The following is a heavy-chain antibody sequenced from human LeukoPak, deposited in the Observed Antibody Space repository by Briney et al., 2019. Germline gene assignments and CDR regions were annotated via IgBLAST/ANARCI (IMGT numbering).Heavy chain of an antibody. CDR1: GGSISSYY. CDR3: ARVLSSWPNYYYYGMDV. V-gene: IGHV4-59*01. J-gene: IGHJ6*02. D-gene: IGHD6-13*01. CDR2: IYYSGST. Sequence: SETLSLTCTVSGGSISSYYWSWIRQPPGKGPEWIGYIYYSGSTNYNPSLKSRVTISVDTSKNQFSLKLSSVTAADTAVYYCARVLSSWPNYYYYGMDVWGQGTTVTVSS.